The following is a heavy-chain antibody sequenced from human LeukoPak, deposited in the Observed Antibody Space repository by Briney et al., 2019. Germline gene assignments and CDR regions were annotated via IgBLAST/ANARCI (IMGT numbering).Heavy chain of an antibody. J-gene: IGHJ1*01. D-gene: IGHD6-19*01. V-gene: IGHV4-34*01. Sequence: SETLSLTCTVSGGSISNYYWSWIRQPPGKGLEWIGEINHSGSTNYNPSLKSRVTISVDTSKNQFSLKLSSVTAADTAVYYCARGGSAVAGRYFQHWGQGTLVTVSS. CDR2: INHSGST. CDR1: GGSISNYY. CDR3: ARGGSAVAGRYFQH.